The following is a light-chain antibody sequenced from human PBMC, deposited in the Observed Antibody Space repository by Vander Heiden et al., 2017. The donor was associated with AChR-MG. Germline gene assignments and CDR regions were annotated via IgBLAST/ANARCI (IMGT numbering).Light chain of an antibody. Sequence: SSDLTQGSASSVALGQTVKTTCQGDSLRTYYASWYQQKPGKAPVVVMYGKNKRPSGIPDRFSGSNSGDTASLTITGAQAEDDADYYCNSRDTNTNLVKFGGGTKL. J-gene: IGLJ2*01. CDR3: NSRDTNTNLVK. CDR1: SLRTYY. CDR2: GKN. V-gene: IGLV3-19*01.